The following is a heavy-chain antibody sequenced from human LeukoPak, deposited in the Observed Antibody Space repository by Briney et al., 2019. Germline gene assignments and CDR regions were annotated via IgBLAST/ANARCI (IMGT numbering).Heavy chain of an antibody. D-gene: IGHD3-10*01. Sequence: SETLSLTCAVSGGSISSGGRSWSWIRQPPGKGLEWIGYIYHSGSTYYNPSLKSRVTISVDRSKNQFSLKLSSVTAADTAVYYCAREVGGTGVFDYWGQGTLVTVSS. CDR1: GGSISSGGRS. V-gene: IGHV4-30-2*01. J-gene: IGHJ4*02. CDR2: IYHSGST. CDR3: AREVGGTGVFDY.